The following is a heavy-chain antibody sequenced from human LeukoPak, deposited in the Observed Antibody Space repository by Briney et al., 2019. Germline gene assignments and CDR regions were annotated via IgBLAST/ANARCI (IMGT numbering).Heavy chain of an antibody. J-gene: IGHJ4*02. Sequence: GGSLRLSCAASGFTFSSYWMTWVRQGPGKGLEWVATIDQVGSEKYYVDSVKGRFTISRDNAKNSLYLQMNSLRAEDMAVYYCARDALGYCSGGRCYSPFDFWGQGTLVTVSS. V-gene: IGHV3-7*05. CDR3: ARDALGYCSGGRCYSPFDF. D-gene: IGHD2-15*01. CDR1: GFTFSSYW. CDR2: IDQVGSEK.